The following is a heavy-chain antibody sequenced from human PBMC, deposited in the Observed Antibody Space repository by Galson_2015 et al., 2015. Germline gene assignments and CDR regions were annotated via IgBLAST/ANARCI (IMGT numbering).Heavy chain of an antibody. J-gene: IGHJ3*01. Sequence: SLRLSCAASGFTVSSNYMSWVRRAPGKGLEWVPLIYSGDNTYYADSVKGRFTISRDNSKNTLYLQMNSLRAEDSAVYYCARDRMVLDAFDVWGQGTMVTVSS. CDR1: GFTVSSNY. V-gene: IGHV3-53*01. CDR2: IYSGDNT. D-gene: IGHD3-10*01. CDR3: ARDRMVLDAFDV.